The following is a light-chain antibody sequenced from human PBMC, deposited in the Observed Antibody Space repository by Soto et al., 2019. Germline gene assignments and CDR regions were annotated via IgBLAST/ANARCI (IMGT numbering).Light chain of an antibody. J-gene: IGKJ4*01. V-gene: IGKV3-15*01. Sequence: EIVVTQSPVTLSVSLGERATLSCRASQSVSSNLAWYQQKPGQAPRLLIYGASTRATGIPARFSGSGSGTEFTLTISGLQSEDFAVYYCQQYNNWPLTFGGGTKVEIK. CDR3: QQYNNWPLT. CDR1: QSVSSN. CDR2: GAS.